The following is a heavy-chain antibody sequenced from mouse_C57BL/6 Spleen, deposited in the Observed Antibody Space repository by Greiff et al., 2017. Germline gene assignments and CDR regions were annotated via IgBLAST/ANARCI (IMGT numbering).Heavy chain of an antibody. D-gene: IGHD1-1*01. V-gene: IGHV1-53*01. J-gene: IGHJ1*03. CDR3: ARYPVVATDWYFDV. CDR1: GYTFTSYW. CDR2: INPSNGGT. Sequence: QVQLQQPGTELVKPGASVKLSCKASGYTFTSYWMHWVKQRPGQGLEWIGNINPSNGGTNYNEKFKSKATLTVDKSSSTAYMQLSSLPSEDSAVYYCARYPVVATDWYFDVWGTGTTVTVSS.